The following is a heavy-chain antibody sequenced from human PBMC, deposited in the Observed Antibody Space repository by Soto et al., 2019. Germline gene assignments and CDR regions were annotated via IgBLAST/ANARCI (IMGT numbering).Heavy chain of an antibody. Sequence: ESGGGLVQPGGSLRLSCAASGFTFSSYAMTWVRQAPGKGLEWVSALSGSGVSTYYAASVKGRSTISRANSKNTLYLQMNSLRAEDAAVYYCAKGGGSNDYYDTSGYYLYYYYAMDVWGQGTTVTVSS. CDR3: AKGGGSNDYYDTSGYYLYYYYAMDV. CDR2: LSGSGVST. V-gene: IGHV3-23*01. CDR1: GFTFSSYA. D-gene: IGHD3-22*01. J-gene: IGHJ6*02.